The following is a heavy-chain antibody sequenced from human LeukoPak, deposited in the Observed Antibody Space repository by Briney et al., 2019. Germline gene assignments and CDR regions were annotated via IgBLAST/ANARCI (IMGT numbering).Heavy chain of an antibody. CDR2: IYYSGST. Sequence: SETLSLTCTVSGGSISISSYYWGWIRQPPGKGLKWIGYIYYSGSTNYKPALKSRVTISVDTSKNQFSLKLSSVTAADTAVYYCARGGYYGSGNDFRFEPWGQGTLVTVSS. V-gene: IGHV4-61*05. CDR3: ARGGYYGSGNDFRFEP. CDR1: GGSISISSYY. J-gene: IGHJ5*02. D-gene: IGHD3-10*01.